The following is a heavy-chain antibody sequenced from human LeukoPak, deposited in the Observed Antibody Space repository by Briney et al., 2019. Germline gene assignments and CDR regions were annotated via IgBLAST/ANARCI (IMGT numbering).Heavy chain of an antibody. D-gene: IGHD4-11*01. CDR3: ARVGSNCGDWFDP. CDR2: INHSGST. J-gene: IGHJ5*02. V-gene: IGHV4-34*01. Sequence: PSETLSLTCAVYGGSFSGYYWSWIRQPPGKGLEWIGEINHSGSTNYNPSLKGRVTISVDTSKNQFSLKLSSVTAADTAVYYCARVGSNCGDWFDPWGQGTLVTVSS. CDR1: GGSFSGYY.